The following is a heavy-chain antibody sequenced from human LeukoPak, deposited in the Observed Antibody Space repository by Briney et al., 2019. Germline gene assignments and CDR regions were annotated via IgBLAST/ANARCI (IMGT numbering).Heavy chain of an antibody. CDR1: GFTFDDYG. J-gene: IGHJ4*02. Sequence: GGSLRLSCVTSGFTFDDYGMSWVRQAPGKGLEWVSSINWSGGGTGYADSVKGRFTISRDSAKKSLYLQMNNLRAEDTALYYCARGWSGDPAPYYFDYWGQGTLVTVSS. CDR3: ARGWSGDPAPYYFDY. CDR2: INWSGGGT. D-gene: IGHD3-10*01. V-gene: IGHV3-20*04.